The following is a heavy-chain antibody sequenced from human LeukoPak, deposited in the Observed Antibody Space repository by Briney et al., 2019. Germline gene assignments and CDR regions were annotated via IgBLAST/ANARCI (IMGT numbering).Heavy chain of an antibody. D-gene: IGHD1-26*01. Sequence: GGSLRLSCAASGFTFSSYSMNWVRQAPGKGLEWVSYISSSSSTIYYADSVNGRFTISRANDKNSLYLQMNSLRAEDTAVYYCARASGSPDYWGQGTLVTVSS. V-gene: IGHV3-48*04. CDR2: ISSSSSTI. CDR3: ARASGSPDY. J-gene: IGHJ4*02. CDR1: GFTFSSYS.